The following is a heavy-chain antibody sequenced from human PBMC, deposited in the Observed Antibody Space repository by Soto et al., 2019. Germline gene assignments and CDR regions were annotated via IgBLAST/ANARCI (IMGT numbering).Heavy chain of an antibody. CDR1: GGSISSYF. Sequence: QVQLQESGPGLVKPSETLSLTCTVSGGSISSYFWSWIRQPPGKGLEWIGYLDYSGTTNYNPSLKNRVTISRDTSKNQFAMRLSSVTAADMAVYYCARSPVHCSIAHCQTIWFDPWGQGTLVTVSS. CDR3: ARSPVHCSIAHCQTIWFDP. V-gene: IGHV4-59*01. D-gene: IGHD2-2*01. J-gene: IGHJ5*02. CDR2: LDYSGTT.